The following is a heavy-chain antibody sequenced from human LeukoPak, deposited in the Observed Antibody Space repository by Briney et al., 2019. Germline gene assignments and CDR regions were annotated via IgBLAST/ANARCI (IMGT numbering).Heavy chain of an antibody. J-gene: IGHJ5*02. CDR2: IGAGGTFT. CDR3: AKDTSVTFGPRNWFDP. V-gene: IGHV3-23*01. D-gene: IGHD4-17*01. Sequence: GGSLRLSCTASGFTFSSYAMNWVRQAPGKGLEWVSGIGAGGTFTYYADSVKGRFTISRDNSKNTLYMQMNSLRVEDTAAYYCAKDTSVTFGPRNWFDPWGQGTLVTVPS. CDR1: GFTFSSYA.